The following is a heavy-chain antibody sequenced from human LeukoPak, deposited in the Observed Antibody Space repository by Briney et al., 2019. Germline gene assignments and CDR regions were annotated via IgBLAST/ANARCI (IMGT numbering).Heavy chain of an antibody. J-gene: IGHJ4*02. CDR3: VRGSYGAYDY. D-gene: IGHD4-17*01. CDR2: ISSDSSYI. CDR1: GFTFSSYA. V-gene: IGHV3-21*01. Sequence: PGRSLRLSCAASGFTFSSYAMHWVRQAPGKGLEWVSSISSDSSYIYYADAVHGRFTVSRDNAKYSLYLQMNSLRAEDTAVYYCVRGSYGAYDYWGQGSLVTASS.